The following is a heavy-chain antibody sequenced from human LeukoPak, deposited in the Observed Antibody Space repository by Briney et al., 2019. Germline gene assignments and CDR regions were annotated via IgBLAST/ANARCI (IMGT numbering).Heavy chain of an antibody. CDR1: GFSFSTYD. D-gene: IGHD5-24*01. Sequence: GGSLRLSCVASGFSFSTYDMGWVRQTPGKGLEWVSAISTTGGYTEDADSVKGRFTISRDNSQNTLFLQMHSLRAEDTAVYYCAKKPATIKSPFDIWGQGTLVTVSP. CDR2: ISTTGGYT. V-gene: IGHV3-23*01. CDR3: AKKPATIKSPFDI. J-gene: IGHJ4*02.